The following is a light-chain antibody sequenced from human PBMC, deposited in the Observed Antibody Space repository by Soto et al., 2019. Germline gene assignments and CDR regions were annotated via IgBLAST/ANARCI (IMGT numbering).Light chain of an antibody. CDR1: QGISNY. CDR3: QKYNSAPN. CDR2: AAS. J-gene: IGKJ1*01. V-gene: IGKV1-27*01. Sequence: DIQMTQSPSSLSASVGDRVTITCRASQGISNYLAWYQQKPGQVPKLLIYAASTLQSGVPSRFSGSGSGTDFTLTISSLQPEDVATYHCQKYNSAPNFGQGTKVEIK.